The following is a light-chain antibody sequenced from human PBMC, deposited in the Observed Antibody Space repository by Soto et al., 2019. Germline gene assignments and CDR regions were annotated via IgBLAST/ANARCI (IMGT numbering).Light chain of an antibody. CDR1: SSDVGGFNY. V-gene: IGLV2-14*01. Sequence: SFLSPPACVSGSPGQSSPLSSTATSSDVGGFNYVSWVQQHPGKAPKLMIYEVSNRPSGVSNRFSGSKSGNTASLTISGLQAEDEADYYCSSYTSISTYVFGTGTKV. CDR2: EVS. J-gene: IGLJ1*01. CDR3: SSYTSISTYV.